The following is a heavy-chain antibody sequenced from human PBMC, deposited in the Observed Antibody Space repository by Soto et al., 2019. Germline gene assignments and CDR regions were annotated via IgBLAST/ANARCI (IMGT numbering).Heavy chain of an antibody. D-gene: IGHD3-3*01. Sequence: SETLSLTGAVSGDSIISSYHWAWIRQPPGRGLEWVASIYHSGTTYYNPSLKSRVTISVDTSKNQFSLNLRSVTAADSAVYYCARGVGAFGVVMPNWFDPWGQGTLVTVSS. CDR1: GDSIISSYH. V-gene: IGHV4-38-2*01. J-gene: IGHJ5*02. CDR2: IYHSGTT. CDR3: ARGVGAFGVVMPNWFDP.